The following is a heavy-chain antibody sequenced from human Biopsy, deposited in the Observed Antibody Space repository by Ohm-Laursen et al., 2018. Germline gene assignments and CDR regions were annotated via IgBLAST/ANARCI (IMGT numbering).Heavy chain of an antibody. Sequence: GASVKVSCKASGGTFSSYSITWVRQAPGQGLEWMGGITPIFDINNYAQKFQGRLTITADESTSTAYMELSVLRSEDTAVYYCARANNDADTYWYLDLWGRGTLVTVS. CDR3: ARANNDADTYWYLDL. J-gene: IGHJ2*01. V-gene: IGHV1-69*13. CDR2: ITPIFDIN. CDR1: GGTFSSYS. D-gene: IGHD1-1*01.